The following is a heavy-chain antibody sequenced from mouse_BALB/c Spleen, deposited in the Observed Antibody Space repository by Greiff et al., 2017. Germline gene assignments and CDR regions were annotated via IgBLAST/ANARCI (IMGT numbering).Heavy chain of an antibody. J-gene: IGHJ4*01. V-gene: IGHV1-54*01. Sequence: QVQLQQSGAELVRPGTSVKVSCKASGYAFTNYLIEWVKQRPGQGLEWIGVINPGSGGTNYNEKFKGKATLTADKSSSTAYMQLSSLTSDDSAVYFCARWGGDDWGQGTSVTVSS. CDR2: INPGSGGT. CDR3: ARWGGDD. CDR1: GYAFTNYL.